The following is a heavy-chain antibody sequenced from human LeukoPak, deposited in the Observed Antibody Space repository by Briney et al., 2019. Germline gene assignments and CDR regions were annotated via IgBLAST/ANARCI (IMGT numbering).Heavy chain of an antibody. V-gene: IGHV3-11*06. CDR1: GFTFSDYY. J-gene: IGHJ4*02. D-gene: IGHD6-13*01. CDR3: ARGGAAAGNHNY. Sequence: GGSLRLSCAASGFTFSDYYMSWIRQAPGKGLEWVSYISSSSSYTNYADSVKGRFTISRDNAKNSLYLQMNSLRAEDTAVYYCARGGAAAGNHNYWGQGTLVTVSS. CDR2: ISSSSSYT.